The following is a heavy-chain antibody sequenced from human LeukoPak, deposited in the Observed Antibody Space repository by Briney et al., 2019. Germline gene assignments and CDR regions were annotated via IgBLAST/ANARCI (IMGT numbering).Heavy chain of an antibody. CDR1: GFTFSNAW. CDR2: IKSKTDGGTT. V-gene: IGHV3-15*01. J-gene: IGHJ3*02. D-gene: IGHD6-19*01. CDR3: AKSIRGVAGPLDAFDI. Sequence: GGSLRLSCAASGFTFSNAWMSWVRQAPGKGLEWVGRIKSKTDGGTTDYAAPVKGRFTISRDDSKNTLYLQMNSLKTEDTAVYYCAKSIRGVAGPLDAFDIWGQGTMVTVSS.